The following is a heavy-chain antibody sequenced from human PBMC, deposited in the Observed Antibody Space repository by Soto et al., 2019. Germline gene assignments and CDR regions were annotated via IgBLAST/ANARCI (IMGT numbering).Heavy chain of an antibody. CDR2: ISAYNGNT. J-gene: IGHJ4*02. V-gene: IGHV1-18*01. Sequence: QVQLVQSGAEMRKPGASVKVSCKASGYTFASFGITWVRQAPGQGPEWMGWISAYNGNTNYAQKLQGRGTMTTDTAPSTAYMELRSLRYDDTAVYYCARGGGNWNANFDYRGQGTLVSVSS. CDR3: ARGGGNWNANFDY. D-gene: IGHD1-1*01. CDR1: GYTFASFG.